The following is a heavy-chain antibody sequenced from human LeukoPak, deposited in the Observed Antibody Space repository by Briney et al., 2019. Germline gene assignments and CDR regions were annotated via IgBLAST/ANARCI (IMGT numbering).Heavy chain of an antibody. CDR3: ARHGYDYVWGSYRQFDY. J-gene: IGHJ4*02. V-gene: IGHV4-34*01. Sequence: SETLSLTCAVYGGSFSGYYWSWIRQPPGKGLEWIGEINHSGSTNYNPSLKSRVTISVDTSKNQFSLKLSSVTAADTAVYYCARHGYDYVWGSYRQFDYWGQETLVTVSS. D-gene: IGHD3-16*02. CDR1: GGSFSGYY. CDR2: INHSGST.